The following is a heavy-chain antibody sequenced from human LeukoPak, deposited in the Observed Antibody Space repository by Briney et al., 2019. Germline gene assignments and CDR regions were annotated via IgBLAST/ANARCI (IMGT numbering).Heavy chain of an antibody. CDR3: ARSEVSDIVVVPAFIAAAGLDY. CDR1: GGTFSSYA. V-gene: IGHV1-2*02. D-gene: IGHD2-2*01. CDR2: INPNSGGT. Sequence: GSSVKVSCKASGGTFSSYAISWVRQAPGQGLEWMGWINPNSGGTNYAQKFQGRVTMTRDTSISTAYMELSRLRSDDTAVYYCARSEVSDIVVVPAFIAAAGLDYWGQGTLVTVSS. J-gene: IGHJ4*02.